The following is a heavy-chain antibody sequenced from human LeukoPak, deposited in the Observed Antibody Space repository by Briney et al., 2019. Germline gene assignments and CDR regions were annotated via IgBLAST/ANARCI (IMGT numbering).Heavy chain of an antibody. D-gene: IGHD3-9*01. CDR2: ISWNSGSI. V-gene: IGHV3-9*01. CDR3: ARDKNGYFAPYYMGV. J-gene: IGHJ6*03. Sequence: GGSLRLSCAASGFTFDDYAMHWVRQAPGKGLEWVSGISWNSGSIGYADSVKGRFTISRDNAKNSLYLQMNSLRAEDTAVYYCARDKNGYFAPYYMGVWGKGTTVTVSS. CDR1: GFTFDDYA.